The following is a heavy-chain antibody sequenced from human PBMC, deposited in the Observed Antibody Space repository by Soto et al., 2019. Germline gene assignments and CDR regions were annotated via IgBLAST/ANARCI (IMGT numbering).Heavy chain of an antibody. CDR1: GYTFTDYA. J-gene: IGHJ4*02. Sequence: QVQLVQSGAEVKKPGASVKVSCRASGYTFTDYAVTWVRQAPGQGLEWMGWINPFNGNTKSAHKYKDRVTMTTDTSTTTSYMELRTLTSDDTAVYYCARSVLRFGGPRKLDHWGQGTLVTVSS. CDR3: ARSVLRFGGPRKLDH. CDR2: INPFNGNT. V-gene: IGHV1-18*01. D-gene: IGHD3-16*01.